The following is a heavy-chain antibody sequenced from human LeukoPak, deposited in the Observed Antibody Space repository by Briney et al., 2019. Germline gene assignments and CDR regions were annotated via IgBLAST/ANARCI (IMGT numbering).Heavy chain of an antibody. CDR3: ARLSWPGRGSRFDP. J-gene: IGHJ5*02. CDR2: IYHSGST. Sequence: SETLSLTCTVSGYSISSGYYWGWIRQPPGKGLEWIGSIYHSGSTYYNPSLKSRVTISVDTSKNQFSLKLSSVTAADTAMYYCARLSWPGRGSRFDPWGQGTLVTVSS. V-gene: IGHV4-38-2*02. D-gene: IGHD2/OR15-2a*01. CDR1: GYSISSGYY.